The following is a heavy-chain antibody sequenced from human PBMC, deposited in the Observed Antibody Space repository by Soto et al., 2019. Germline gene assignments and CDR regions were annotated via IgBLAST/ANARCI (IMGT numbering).Heavy chain of an antibody. CDR3: TRYSGSYPLYFDAFDI. CDR1: GFTFVDYA. Sequence: GGSLRLSCTASGFTFVDYAMSWFRQAPGKGLEWVGFIRSKAYGGTTEYAASVKGRFTISRDDSKSIAYLQMNSLKTEDTAVYYCTRYSGSYPLYFDAFDIWGQGTMVTVSS. V-gene: IGHV3-49*03. D-gene: IGHD1-26*01. J-gene: IGHJ3*02. CDR2: IRSKAYGGTT.